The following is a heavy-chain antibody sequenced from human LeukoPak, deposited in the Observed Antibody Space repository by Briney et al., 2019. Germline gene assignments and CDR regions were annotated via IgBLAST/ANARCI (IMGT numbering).Heavy chain of an antibody. CDR3: AREKEWLRFRGFDS. D-gene: IGHD6-19*01. J-gene: IGHJ4*02. CDR1: GGSISSGGYY. Sequence: SQTLSLTCTVSGGSISSGGYYWSWIRQHPGKGLEWIGYIYYSGSTYYNPSLKSRVTISVDTSKNQFSLKLSSVTAADTAVYYCAREKEWLRFRGFDSWGQGTLVTVSS. V-gene: IGHV4-31*03. CDR2: IYYSGST.